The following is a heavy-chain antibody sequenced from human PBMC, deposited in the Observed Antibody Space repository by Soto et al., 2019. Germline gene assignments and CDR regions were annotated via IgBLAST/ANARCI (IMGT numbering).Heavy chain of an antibody. CDR3: ARDEHINSYYDSSGYYGHF. CDR2: INPNSGGT. J-gene: IGHJ4*02. D-gene: IGHD3-22*01. V-gene: IGHV1-2*02. Sequence: ASVKVSCKASGYTFTGYYMHWVRQAPGQGLEWMGWINPNSGGTNYAQKFQGRVTMTRDTSISTAYMELSRLRSDDTAAYYCARDEHINSYYDSSGYYGHFWGQGTLVTVSS. CDR1: GYTFTGYY.